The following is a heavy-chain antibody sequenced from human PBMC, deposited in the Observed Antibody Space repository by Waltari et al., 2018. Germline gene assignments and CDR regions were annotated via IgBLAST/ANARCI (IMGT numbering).Heavy chain of an antibody. CDR1: GGTFSSYA. D-gene: IGHD4-17*01. V-gene: IGHV1-69*05. J-gene: IGHJ6*02. CDR3: AAESTVYYGMDV. CDR2: IIPIFGTA. Sequence: QVQLVQSGAEVKKPGSSVKVSCKASGGTFSSYAISWVRQAPGQGLEWRGGIIPIFGTANYAEKCQGRVTITTDESTSTAYMELSSLRSEDTAVYYGAAESTVYYGMDVWGQGTTVTVSS.